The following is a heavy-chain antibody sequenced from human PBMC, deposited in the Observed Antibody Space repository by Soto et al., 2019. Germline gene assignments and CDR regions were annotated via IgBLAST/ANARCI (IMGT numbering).Heavy chain of an antibody. Sequence: QVQLVESGGGVVQPGGSLRLSCAASGFTFSTSVMHWVRQAPGKGLEWMAIISYGGVNKYYADSVKGRFTISRDISESRLYLQMNSLRTEDTAVYYCASEEFEDGRGHFDYWGQGTLVSVSS. CDR2: ISYGGVNK. V-gene: IGHV3-30*13. CDR1: GFTFSTSV. D-gene: IGHD3-22*01. CDR3: ASEEFEDGRGHFDY. J-gene: IGHJ4*02.